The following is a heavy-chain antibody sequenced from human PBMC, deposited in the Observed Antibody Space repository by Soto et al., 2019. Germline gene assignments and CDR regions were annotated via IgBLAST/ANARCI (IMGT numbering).Heavy chain of an antibody. Sequence: TLSLTCTVSGGSISSGGYYWSWIRQHPGKGLGWIGYIYYSGSTYYNPSLKSRVTISVDTSKNQFSLKLSSVTAADTAVYYCARGWIQLEPYYYYGMDVWGQGTTVTVSS. V-gene: IGHV4-31*03. J-gene: IGHJ6*02. CDR2: IYYSGST. D-gene: IGHD5-18*01. CDR3: ARGWIQLEPYYYYGMDV. CDR1: GGSISSGGYY.